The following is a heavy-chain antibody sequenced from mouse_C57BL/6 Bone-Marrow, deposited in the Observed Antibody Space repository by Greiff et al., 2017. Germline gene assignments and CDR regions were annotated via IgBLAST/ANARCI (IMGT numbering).Heavy chain of an antibody. J-gene: IGHJ2*01. V-gene: IGHV5-4*01. CDR3: AGDNILRSFDY. Sequence: EVNLVESGGGLVKPGGSLKLSCAASGFTFSSYAMSWVRQTPEKRLEWVATISDGGSYTYYPDNVKGRFTISRDNAKNNLYLQMSHLKSEDTAMYYCAGDNILRSFDYWGQGTTLTVSS. CDR2: ISDGGSYT. CDR1: GFTFSSYA.